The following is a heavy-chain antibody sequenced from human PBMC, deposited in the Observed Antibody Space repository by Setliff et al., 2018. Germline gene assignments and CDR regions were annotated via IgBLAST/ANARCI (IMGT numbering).Heavy chain of an antibody. Sequence: ASVKVSCKASGYTFTTVTTFGISWVRQAPGQGLEWMGWSSTDNGNTHYAQKFQGRVTMTTDTSTNTAYMELRSLTSDDTAVYYCARAPRLEWILPTFDYWGQGTPVTVSS. CDR1: GYTFTTVTTFG. CDR3: ARAPRLEWILPTFDY. V-gene: IGHV1-18*01. CDR2: SSTDNGNT. D-gene: IGHD3-3*01. J-gene: IGHJ4*02.